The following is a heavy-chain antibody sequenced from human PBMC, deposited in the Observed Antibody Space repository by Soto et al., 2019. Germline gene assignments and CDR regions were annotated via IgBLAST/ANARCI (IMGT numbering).Heavy chain of an antibody. CDR3: ARAWVVVTAPDY. V-gene: IGHV1-18*01. D-gene: IGHD2-21*02. Sequence: GASVKVSCKTSGYTFTDYGISWVRQAPGQGLEWMGWISTYKGNTNYAQKFQGRVTITRDTSASTAYMELSSLRSEDTAVYYCARAWVVVTAPDYWGQGTLVTVSS. CDR1: GYTFTDYG. CDR2: ISTYKGNT. J-gene: IGHJ4*02.